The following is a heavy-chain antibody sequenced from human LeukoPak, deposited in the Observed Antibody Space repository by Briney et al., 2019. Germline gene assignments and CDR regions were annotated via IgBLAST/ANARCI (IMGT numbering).Heavy chain of an antibody. Sequence: SETLSLTCAVYGGSFSGYYWGWIRQPPGKGLEWIGSIYSGSTYYNPPLKSRVTISVDTSKNQFSLKLSSVTAADTAVYYCARAPNAGGNGAFDIWGQGTMVTVSS. V-gene: IGHV4-38-2*01. CDR3: ARAPNAGGNGAFDI. D-gene: IGHD4-23*01. CDR1: GGSFSGYY. CDR2: IYSGST. J-gene: IGHJ3*02.